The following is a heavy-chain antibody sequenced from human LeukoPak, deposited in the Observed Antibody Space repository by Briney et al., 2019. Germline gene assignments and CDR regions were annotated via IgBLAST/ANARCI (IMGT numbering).Heavy chain of an antibody. CDR1: GESLNSYY. CDR2: IYESGST. J-gene: IGHJ4*02. CDR3: ARGAWATRLGS. D-gene: IGHD2-15*01. Sequence: SETLSFTCAVYGESLNSYYWSWIRQPPGKGLEWIGEIYESGSTEYNPSLKSRVTISMVPSKQQFSLSLTSVTAADTAVYYCARGAWATRLGSWGLGTPVIVSS. V-gene: IGHV4-34*01.